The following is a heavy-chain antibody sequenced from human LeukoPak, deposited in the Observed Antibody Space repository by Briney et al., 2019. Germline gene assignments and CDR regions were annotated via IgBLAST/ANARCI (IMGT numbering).Heavy chain of an antibody. D-gene: IGHD1-26*01. Sequence: GASVKVSCKASGGTFSSYAISWVRQAPGQGLEWMGWISAYNGNTNYAQKLQGRVTMTTDTSTSTAYMELRSLRSDDMAVYYCARRYSGSYGPNGAFDIWGQGTMVTVSS. CDR1: GGTFSSYA. V-gene: IGHV1-18*03. J-gene: IGHJ3*02. CDR3: ARRYSGSYGPNGAFDI. CDR2: ISAYNGNT.